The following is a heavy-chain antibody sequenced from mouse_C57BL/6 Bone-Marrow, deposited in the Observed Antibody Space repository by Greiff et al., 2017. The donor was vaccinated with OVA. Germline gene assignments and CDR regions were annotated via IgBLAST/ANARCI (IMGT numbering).Heavy chain of an antibody. J-gene: IGHJ4*01. CDR3: ARQGLLFYYAMDY. CDR2: ISNLAYSI. CDR1: GFTFSDYG. D-gene: IGHD2-3*01. V-gene: IGHV5-15*01. Sequence: EVQGVESGGGLVQPGGSLKLSCAASGFTFSDYGMAWVRQAPRKGPEWVAFISNLAYSIYYADTVTGRFTIARENAKNTLYLEMSSLRSEDTAMYYWARQGLLFYYAMDYWGQGTSVTVSS.